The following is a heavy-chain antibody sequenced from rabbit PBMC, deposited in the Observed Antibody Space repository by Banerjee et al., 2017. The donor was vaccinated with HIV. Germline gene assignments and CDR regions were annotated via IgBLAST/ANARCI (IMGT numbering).Heavy chain of an antibody. Sequence: QQQLEETGGGLVQPGGSLTLSCKASGFDFSIYGISWVRQAPGKGLEWIACIYTGSSGGAYYASWAKGRITISKTSSTTVTLQMTSLTAADTATYFCARAYYIVEYTGSTYPTYFNLWGPGTLVTVS. CDR3: ARAYYIVEYTGSTYPTYFNL. D-gene: IGHD8-1*01. CDR1: GFDFSIYG. CDR2: IYTGSSGGA. J-gene: IGHJ4*01. V-gene: IGHV1S45*01.